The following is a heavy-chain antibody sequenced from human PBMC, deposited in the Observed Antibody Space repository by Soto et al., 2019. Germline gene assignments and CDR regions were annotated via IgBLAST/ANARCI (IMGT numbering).Heavy chain of an antibody. J-gene: IGHJ4*02. CDR1: GGSISSSSYY. D-gene: IGHD3-10*01. CDR2: IYYSGST. CDR3: ARSKGGWLGELMSFDY. Sequence: SETLSLTCTVSGGSISSSSYYWGWIRQPPGKGLEWIGSIYYSGSTYYNPSLKSRVTISVDTSKNQFSLKLSSVTAADTAVYYCARSKGGWLGELMSFDYWGQGTLVPVSS. V-gene: IGHV4-39*01.